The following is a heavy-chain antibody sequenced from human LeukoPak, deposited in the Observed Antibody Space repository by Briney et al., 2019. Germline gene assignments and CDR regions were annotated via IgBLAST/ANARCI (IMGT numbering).Heavy chain of an antibody. Sequence: SETLSLTCAVPGYSISSGYYWGWIRQPPGKGLEWIGSIYHSGSTYYNPSLKSRVTISVDTSKSQFSLTLSSVTAADTAVYYCARAPAYCSGGSCYAFDYWGQGTLVTVSS. J-gene: IGHJ4*02. D-gene: IGHD2-15*01. CDR3: ARAPAYCSGGSCYAFDY. CDR2: IYHSGST. V-gene: IGHV4-38-2*01. CDR1: GYSISSGYY.